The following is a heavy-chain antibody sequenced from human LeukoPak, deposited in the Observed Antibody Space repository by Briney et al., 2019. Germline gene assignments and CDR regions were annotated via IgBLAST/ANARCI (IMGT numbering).Heavy chain of an antibody. CDR2: ISSSGSTI. V-gene: IGHV3-48*03. Sequence: GGSLRLPCAASGFTFSSYEMNWVRQAPGKGLEWVSYISSSGSTIYYADSVKGRFTISRDNAKNSLYLQMNSLRAEDTAVYYCARKPNYGDFEVYWGQGTLVTVSS. CDR1: GFTFSSYE. J-gene: IGHJ4*02. D-gene: IGHD4-17*01. CDR3: ARKPNYGDFEVY.